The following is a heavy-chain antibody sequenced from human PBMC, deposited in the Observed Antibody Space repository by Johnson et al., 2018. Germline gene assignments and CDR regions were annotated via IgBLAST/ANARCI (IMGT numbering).Heavy chain of an antibody. CDR3: ARWGTHYSDRSGYYCQGHDAFDV. CDR1: GGSISSGGYY. Sequence: QVQLVQSGPGLVKPSQTRSLTGTVSGGSISSGGYYWSWIRQHPGKGLEWIGYIYYNGSTSNNPSLKTRVTLSVDTSKNHFPRSLRSVTAADTAVYYCARWGTHYSDRSGYYCQGHDAFDVWGQGKMVIVSA. CDR2: IYYNGST. V-gene: IGHV4-31*03. D-gene: IGHD3-22*01. J-gene: IGHJ3*01.